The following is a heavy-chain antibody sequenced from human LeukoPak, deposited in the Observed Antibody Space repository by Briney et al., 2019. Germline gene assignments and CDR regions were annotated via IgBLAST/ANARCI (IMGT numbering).Heavy chain of an antibody. CDR2: IYSGGST. J-gene: IGHJ4*02. CDR1: GFTFSSTF. Sequence: PGGSLRLSCAVSGFTFSSTFMSWVRQAPGKGLEWVSVIYSGGSTHYSDSVKGRFTIPRDNSKNTVYFQMNSLRAEDTAVYYCARDNAYFYYWGQGTLVTVSS. V-gene: IGHV3-53*01. CDR3: ARDNAYFYY.